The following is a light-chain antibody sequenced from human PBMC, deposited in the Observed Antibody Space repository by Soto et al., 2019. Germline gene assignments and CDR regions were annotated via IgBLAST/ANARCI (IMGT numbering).Light chain of an antibody. CDR2: GAS. CDR3: QQYGSSLRTPYT. CDR1: QSVSSSY. Sequence: EIVLTQSPGTLSLSPGERATLSCRASQSVSSSYLAWYQQKPGQAPRLLIYGASSRATGIPDRFSGSGSGTDFTLTISRLEPEDFAVYYCQQYGSSLRTPYTFGQGTKLEIK. J-gene: IGKJ2*01. V-gene: IGKV3-20*01.